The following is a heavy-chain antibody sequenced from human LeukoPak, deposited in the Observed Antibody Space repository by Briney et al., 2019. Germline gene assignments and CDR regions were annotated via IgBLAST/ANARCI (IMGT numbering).Heavy chain of an antibody. CDR2: INPNSGGT. CDR3: ARGSSTMVRGVTPVYY. V-gene: IGHV1-2*02. D-gene: IGHD3-10*01. J-gene: IGHJ4*02. CDR1: GYTFTGYY. Sequence: GSVKVSCKASGYTFTGYYMHWVRQAPGQGVERLGWINPNSGGTNYAQKFRGRVTMTRDTSISTAYMELSRLRSDDTAVYYCARGSSTMVRGVTPVYYWGQGTLVTVSS.